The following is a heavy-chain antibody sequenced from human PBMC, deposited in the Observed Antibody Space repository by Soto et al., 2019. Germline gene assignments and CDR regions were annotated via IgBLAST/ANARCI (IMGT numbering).Heavy chain of an antibody. Sequence: ASVKVSCKASGYTFTSYGISWLRQSPGQGLEWMGWISAYNGNTNYAQKLQGRVTMTTDTSTSTAYMELRSLRSDDTAVYYCARVRVYDILTGYYAPTTLDYWGQGTLVTVSS. V-gene: IGHV1-18*01. CDR3: ARVRVYDILTGYYAPTTLDY. CDR2: ISAYNGNT. CDR1: GYTFTSYG. D-gene: IGHD3-9*01. J-gene: IGHJ4*02.